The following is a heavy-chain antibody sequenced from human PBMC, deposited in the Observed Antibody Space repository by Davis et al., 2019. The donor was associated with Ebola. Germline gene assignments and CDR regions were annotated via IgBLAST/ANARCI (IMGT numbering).Heavy chain of an antibody. Sequence: NVQGRVTMTRDTSTSTVYMELSSLRSEDTAVYYCARLGMGGRVGAFDIWGQGTVVTVSS. D-gene: IGHD1-26*01. J-gene: IGHJ3*02. CDR3: ARLGMGGRVGAFDI. V-gene: IGHV1-46*01.